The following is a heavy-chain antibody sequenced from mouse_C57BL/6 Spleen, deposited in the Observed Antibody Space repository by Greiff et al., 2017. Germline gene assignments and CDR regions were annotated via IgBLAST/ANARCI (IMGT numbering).Heavy chain of an antibody. Sequence: EVQLVESGPGLVKPSQSLSLTCSVTGYSITSGYYWNWIRQFPGNKLEWMGYISYDGSNNYNPSLKNRISITRDTSKNQFFLKLNSVTTEDTATYYCARGGDYDHFDYWGQGTTLTVSS. V-gene: IGHV3-6*01. CDR2: ISYDGSN. CDR3: ARGGDYDHFDY. D-gene: IGHD2-4*01. J-gene: IGHJ2*01. CDR1: GYSITSGYY.